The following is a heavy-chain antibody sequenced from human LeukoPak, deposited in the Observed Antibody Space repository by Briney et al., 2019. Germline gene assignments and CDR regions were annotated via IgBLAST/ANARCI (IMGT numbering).Heavy chain of an antibody. J-gene: IGHJ4*02. D-gene: IGHD3-16*01. V-gene: IGHV3-30*03. Sequence: PRGSLRLSCAASGFSFSDYGLHWVRQAPGKGLEWVALISYDGSQKNFADSVKGRFTTSRDNSKFTMYLEMNSLRAEDMAVYFCARDKDGWGIHDFWGQGTLVTVSS. CDR3: ARDKDGWGIHDF. CDR1: GFSFSDYG. CDR2: ISYDGSQK.